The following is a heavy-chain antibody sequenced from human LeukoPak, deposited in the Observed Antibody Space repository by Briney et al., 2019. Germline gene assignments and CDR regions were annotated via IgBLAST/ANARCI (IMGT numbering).Heavy chain of an antibody. Sequence: PSETLSLTCTVSGGSISSGSYYWSWVRQPAGKGLEWIGSIYTSGSTYYNPSLKSRVTISVDRSKNQFSLKLTSVTAADTAVYYCARRVSAAGTNWFDPWGQGTLVIVSS. CDR1: GGSISSGSYY. CDR2: IYTSGST. J-gene: IGHJ5*02. CDR3: ARRVSAAGTNWFDP. V-gene: IGHV4-61*02. D-gene: IGHD6-13*01.